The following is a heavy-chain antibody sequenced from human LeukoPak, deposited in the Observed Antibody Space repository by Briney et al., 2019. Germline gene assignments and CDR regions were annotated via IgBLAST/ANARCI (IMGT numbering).Heavy chain of an antibody. J-gene: IGHJ4*02. CDR3: ARPVGWVTANNRYFAY. Sequence: GESLKISCKGSGYGFTSSWIGWVRQPPGKGLEWMGIIYPRDSDTRYSPSFQGQVTISVDKSIYTAYLQWSSLKASDTAMYYCARPVGWVTANNRYFAYWGQGTLVTVSS. CDR1: GYGFTSSW. D-gene: IGHD2-21*02. CDR2: IYPRDSDT. V-gene: IGHV5-51*01.